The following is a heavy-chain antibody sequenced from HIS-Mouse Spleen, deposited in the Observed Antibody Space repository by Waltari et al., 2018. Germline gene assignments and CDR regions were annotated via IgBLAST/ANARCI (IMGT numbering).Heavy chain of an antibody. CDR3: ARVYVDSGSPDAFDI. CDR1: GFTFRSYS. V-gene: IGHV3-21*01. J-gene: IGHJ3*02. D-gene: IGHD1-26*01. CDR2: ISSSSSYI. Sequence: EVQLVESGGGLVKPGGSLRLSCAASGFTFRSYSMNWFRQAPGKGLEWVSSISSSSSYIYYADSVKGRFTISRDNAKNSLYLQMNSLRAEDTAVYYCARVYVDSGSPDAFDIWVQGTMVTVSS.